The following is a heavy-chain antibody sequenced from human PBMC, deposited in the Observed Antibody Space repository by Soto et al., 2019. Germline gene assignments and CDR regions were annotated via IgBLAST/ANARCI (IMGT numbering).Heavy chain of an antibody. V-gene: IGHV4-30-2*01. CDR2: IYHSGST. Sequence: SETLSLTCAVSGGSISSGGYSWSWIRQPPGKGLEWIGYIYHSGSTYYNPSLKSRVTISVDRSKNQFSLKLSSVTAADTAVYYCARARVAVAGNPTIAYYFNYWGQGTLVTVSS. J-gene: IGHJ4*02. CDR1: GGSISSGGYS. D-gene: IGHD6-19*01. CDR3: ARARVAVAGNPTIAYYFNY.